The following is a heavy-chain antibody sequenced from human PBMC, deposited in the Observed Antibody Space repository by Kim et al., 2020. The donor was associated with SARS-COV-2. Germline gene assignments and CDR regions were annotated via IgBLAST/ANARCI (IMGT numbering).Heavy chain of an antibody. D-gene: IGHD6-19*01. Sequence: SADSWKCRFTISRDHANNSLYLQMNSLGAEDTAVYYCARTRDSGWYYFDYWGQGTLVTVSS. J-gene: IGHJ4*02. V-gene: IGHV3-21*01. CDR3: ARTRDSGWYYFDY.